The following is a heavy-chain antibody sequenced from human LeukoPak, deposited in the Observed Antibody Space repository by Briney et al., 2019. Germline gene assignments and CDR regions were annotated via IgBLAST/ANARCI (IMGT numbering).Heavy chain of an antibody. D-gene: IGHD2-8*02. CDR2: ISSSSVYI. CDR1: GFTFSSYS. J-gene: IGHJ4*02. Sequence: GGSLRLSCAASGFTFSSYSMNWVRQAPGKGLEWVSSISSSSVYINYADSVKGRFTISRDNAKNSLYLQMNSLRAEDTAVYYCARGYWYYFDYWGQGTLVTVSS. CDR3: ARGYWYYFDY. V-gene: IGHV3-21*01.